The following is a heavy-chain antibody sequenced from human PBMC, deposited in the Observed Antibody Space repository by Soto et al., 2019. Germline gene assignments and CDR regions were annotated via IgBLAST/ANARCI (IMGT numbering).Heavy chain of an antibody. CDR1: GVTVSSNY. J-gene: IGHJ4*02. CDR3: ARQGYNYGGGYFDY. D-gene: IGHD5-18*01. Sequence: EVQLVESGGGLVQPGGSLRLSCAASGVTVSSNYMSWVRQAPGKGLEWVSVIYSDGSTYYADSVKGRFTISRDNSKNTLYLQMNSLRAEDTAGYYCARQGYNYGGGYFDYWGQGTLVTVSS. V-gene: IGHV3-66*04. CDR2: IYSDGST.